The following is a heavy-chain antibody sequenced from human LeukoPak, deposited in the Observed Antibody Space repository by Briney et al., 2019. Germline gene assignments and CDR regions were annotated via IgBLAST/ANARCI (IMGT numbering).Heavy chain of an antibody. V-gene: IGHV3-48*01. D-gene: IGHD4-17*01. CDR2: ISSSSSTI. J-gene: IGHJ3*02. Sequence: PGGSLRLSCAASGFTFSSYSMNWVRQAPGKGLEWVSYISSSSSTIYYADSVKGRFTISRDNAKNSLYLQMNSLRAEDTAVYYCARGRYGDYREAFDIWGQGTMVTVSS. CDR1: GFTFSSYS. CDR3: ARGRYGDYREAFDI.